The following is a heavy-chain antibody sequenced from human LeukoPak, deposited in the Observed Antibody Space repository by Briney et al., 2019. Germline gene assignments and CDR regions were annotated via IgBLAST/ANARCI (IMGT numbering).Heavy chain of an antibody. CDR2: ISYDGSNK. J-gene: IGHJ4*02. D-gene: IGHD2-2*01. CDR3: ARDIQAAFDY. V-gene: IGHV3-30-3*01. Sequence: GRSLRLSCAASGFTFSSYAMHWVRQAPGKGLEWVAVISYDGSNKYYADSVKGRFTISRDNSKNTLYLQMNSLRAEDTAVYYCARDIQAAFDYWGQGTLVTVSS. CDR1: GFTFSSYA.